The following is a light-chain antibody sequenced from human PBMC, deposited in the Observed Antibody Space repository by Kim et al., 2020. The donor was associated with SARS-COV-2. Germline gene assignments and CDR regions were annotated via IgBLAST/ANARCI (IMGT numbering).Light chain of an antibody. V-gene: IGKV1-9*01. CDR3: QQLNSYPWT. CDR1: QGISSY. Sequence: APVGDRVTITCRARQGISSYLAWYQQKPGKAPKLLIYAASTLQSGVPSRFSGSGSGTDFTLTISSLQPEDFATYYCQQLNSYPWTFGQGTKVDIK. J-gene: IGKJ1*01. CDR2: AAS.